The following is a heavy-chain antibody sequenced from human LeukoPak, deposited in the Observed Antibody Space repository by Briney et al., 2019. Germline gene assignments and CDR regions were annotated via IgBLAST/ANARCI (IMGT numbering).Heavy chain of an antibody. V-gene: IGHV3-23*01. D-gene: IGHD2-2*01. Sequence: GGSLRLSCAASGFTFSSYAMSWVRQAPGKGLEWVSAISGSGGSTYYADSVKGRFTISRDNSKNTLYLQMNSLRAEDTAVYYCAKGSYCSSTSCIIDWFDPWGQGTLVTVSS. CDR1: GFTFSSYA. CDR3: AKGSYCSSTSCIIDWFDP. CDR2: ISGSGGST. J-gene: IGHJ5*02.